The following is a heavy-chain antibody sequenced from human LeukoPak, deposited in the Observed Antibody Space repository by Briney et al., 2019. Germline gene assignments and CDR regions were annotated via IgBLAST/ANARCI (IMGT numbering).Heavy chain of an antibody. CDR3: AKIGVIGNWYYDV. D-gene: IGHD3-10*01. CDR2: ISSGSDYT. CDR1: GFTFSSYP. J-gene: IGHJ2*01. Sequence: PGGSLRLSCSASGFTFSSYPMHWVRQAPWKGPEWVSSISSGSDYTFYADSVKGRFTISRDNSKNTLYLQMNSLRAGDTAIYYCAKIGVIGNWYYDVWGRGTLVTVSS. V-gene: IGHV3-23*01.